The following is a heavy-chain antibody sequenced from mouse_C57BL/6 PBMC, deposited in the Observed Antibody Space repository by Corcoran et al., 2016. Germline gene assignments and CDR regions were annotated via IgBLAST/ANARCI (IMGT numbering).Heavy chain of an antibody. CDR2: INTYSGVP. Sequence: QIQLVQSGPELKKPGETVKISCKASGYTFTTYGMSWVKQAPGKGLKWMGWINTYSGVPTYADDFKGRFAFSLETSASTAYLQINNLKNEDTATYFCAKGYGSSYGYWGQGTTLTVSS. CDR1: GYTFTTYG. D-gene: IGHD1-1*01. V-gene: IGHV9-3*01. J-gene: IGHJ2*01. CDR3: AKGYGSSYGY.